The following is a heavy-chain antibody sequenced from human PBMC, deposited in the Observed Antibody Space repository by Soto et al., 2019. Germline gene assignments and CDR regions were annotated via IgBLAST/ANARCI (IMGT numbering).Heavy chain of an antibody. CDR2: IYYSGST. CDR1: GGSISSYY. D-gene: IGHD3-22*01. V-gene: IGHV4-59*01. CDR3: ARGYYYDSSGYYGNAFDI. J-gene: IGHJ3*02. Sequence: LSLTCTVCGGSISSYYCSWIRQPPWKGLEWIGYIYYSGSTNYNPSLKSRVTISVDTSKNQFSLKMSSVTAADTAVYYCARGYYYDSSGYYGNAFDIWGQGTMVTVSS.